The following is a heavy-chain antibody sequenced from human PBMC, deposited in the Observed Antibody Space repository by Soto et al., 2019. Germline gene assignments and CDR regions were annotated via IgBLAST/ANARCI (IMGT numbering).Heavy chain of an antibody. Sequence: AGGPLRLPCAAAWFSCTGYWMDWVRQAPGKGLEWVAMINEDGSEKYYVDSVKGRFTISRDNAKNSLYLEMDSLRAEDTAVYYCVTDYDAKGWGTYWGQGNLVTVS. V-gene: IGHV3-7*04. D-gene: IGHD3-16*01. CDR2: INEDGSEK. CDR1: WFSCTGYW. J-gene: IGHJ4*02. CDR3: VTDYDAKGWGTY.